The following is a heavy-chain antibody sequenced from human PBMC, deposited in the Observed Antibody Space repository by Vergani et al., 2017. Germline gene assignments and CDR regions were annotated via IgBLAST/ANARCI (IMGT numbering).Heavy chain of an antibody. CDR1: GFTFSSYG. J-gene: IGHJ4*02. V-gene: IGHV3-30*18. CDR2: ISYDGSNK. CDR3: AKSSSWFSY. Sequence: QVQLVESGGGVVQPGRSLRLSCAASGFTFSSYGMHWVRQAPGKGLEWVAVISYDGSNKYYADSVKGRFTISRDNSKNTLYLQMNSLRAEEPAVYYCAKSSSWFSYWGQGTLVTVSS. D-gene: IGHD6-13*01.